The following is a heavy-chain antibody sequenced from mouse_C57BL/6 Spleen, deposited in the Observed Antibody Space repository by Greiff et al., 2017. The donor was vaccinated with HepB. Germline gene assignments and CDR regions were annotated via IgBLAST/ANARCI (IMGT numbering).Heavy chain of an antibody. V-gene: IGHV1-76*01. CDR3: ARGPLYDGYYAWFAY. J-gene: IGHJ3*01. D-gene: IGHD2-3*01. CDR2: IYPGSGNT. CDR1: GYTFTDYY. Sequence: QVHVKQSGAELVRPGASVKLSCKASGYTFTDYYINWVKQRPGQGLEWIARIYPGSGNTYYNEKFKGKATLTAEKSSSTAYMQLSSLTSEDSAVYFCARGPLYDGYYAWFAYWGQGTLVTVSA.